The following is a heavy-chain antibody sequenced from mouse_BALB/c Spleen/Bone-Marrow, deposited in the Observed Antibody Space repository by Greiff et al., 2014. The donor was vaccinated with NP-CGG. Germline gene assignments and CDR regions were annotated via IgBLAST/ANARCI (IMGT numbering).Heavy chain of an antibody. D-gene: IGHD1-1*01. J-gene: IGHJ2*01. CDR3: ARCGYYGFLHY. CDR2: INPDSSTI. Sequence: EVHLVESGGGLVQPGGTLKLSCAASGFDFSGYWMSWVRQAPGKGLEWIGEINPDSSTINYTPSLKDKFIISRDNAKNTLALQMSRVRSEDAGLYYCARCGYYGFLHYWGQGTTLTVSS. V-gene: IGHV4-1*02. CDR1: GFDFSGYW.